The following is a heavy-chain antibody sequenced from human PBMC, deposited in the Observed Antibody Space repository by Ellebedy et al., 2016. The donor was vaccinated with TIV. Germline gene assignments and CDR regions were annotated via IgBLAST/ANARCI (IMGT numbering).Heavy chain of an antibody. CDR3: AKDQEYFDYMDV. CDR2: ISGRGGRT. J-gene: IGHJ6*03. CDR1: GFTFRSYG. V-gene: IGHV3-23*01. Sequence: GGSLRLXCAASGFTFRSYGMHWVRQAPGKGLEWVSGISGRGGRTYYADSVKGRFIISRDKSKNTLYLQLNSLRAEDTAVYQCAKDQEYFDYMDVWGKGTTVTVSS.